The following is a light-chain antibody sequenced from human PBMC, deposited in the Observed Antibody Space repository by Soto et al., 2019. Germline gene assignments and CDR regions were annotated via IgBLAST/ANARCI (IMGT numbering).Light chain of an antibody. CDR2: DVT. V-gene: IGLV2-11*01. J-gene: IGLJ3*02. Sequence: QSALTQPRSVSGSPGQSVTISCTGTSSDVGGHNYVSWYQQHPAKAPKLIIYDVTERPSRVPDRVSGSKSGNTASLTISGLQAEDEADYYCCSYAGSYTWVFGGGTKLTVL. CDR1: SSDVGGHNY. CDR3: CSYAGSYTWV.